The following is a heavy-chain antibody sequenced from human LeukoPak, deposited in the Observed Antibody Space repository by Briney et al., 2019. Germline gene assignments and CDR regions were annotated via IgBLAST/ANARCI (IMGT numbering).Heavy chain of an antibody. CDR1: GYTFTSYG. J-gene: IGHJ5*02. V-gene: IGHV1-18*01. CDR2: ISAYNGNT. D-gene: IGHD2-2*01. Sequence: ASVKVSYKAPGYTFTSYGISWVRQAPGQGLEWMGWISAYNGNTNYAQKLQGRVTMTTDTSTSTAYMELRSLRSDDTAVYYCARDATRYCSSTSCYAVVWFDPWGQGTLVTVSS. CDR3: ARDATRYCSSTSCYAVVWFDP.